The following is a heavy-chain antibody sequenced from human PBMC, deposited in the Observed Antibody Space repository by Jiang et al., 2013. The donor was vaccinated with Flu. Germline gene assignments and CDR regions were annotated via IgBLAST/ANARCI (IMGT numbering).Heavy chain of an antibody. Sequence: GAEVKKPGESLKIPCKGSGYSFTSYWIGWVRQMPGKGLEWMGIIYPGDSDTRYSPSFQGQVTISADKSISTAYLQWSSLKASDTAMYYCARISDSSGYYYYYGMDVWGQGTTV. V-gene: IGHV5-51*01. CDR3: ARISDSSGYYYYYGMDV. J-gene: IGHJ6*02. D-gene: IGHD3-22*01. CDR2: IYPGDSDT. CDR1: GYSFTSYW.